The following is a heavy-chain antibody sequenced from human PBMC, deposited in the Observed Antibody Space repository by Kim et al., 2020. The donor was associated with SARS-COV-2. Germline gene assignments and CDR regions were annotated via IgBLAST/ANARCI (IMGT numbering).Heavy chain of an antibody. CDR2: IYYSGST. D-gene: IGHD3-3*01. CDR1: GGSISSGGYY. V-gene: IGHV4-31*03. Sequence: SETLSLTCTVSGGSISSGGYYWSWIRQHPGKGLEWIGYIYYSGSTYYNPSLKSRVTISVDTSKNQFSLKLSSVTAADTAVYYCARAPRRSITIFGVVNHFAYWRQEPRVSVSS. J-gene: IGHJ4*02. CDR3: ARAPRRSITIFGVVNHFAY.